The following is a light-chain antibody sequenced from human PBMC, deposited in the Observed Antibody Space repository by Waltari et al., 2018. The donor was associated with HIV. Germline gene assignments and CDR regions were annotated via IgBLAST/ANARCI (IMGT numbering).Light chain of an antibody. J-gene: IGKJ1*01. CDR2: GAS. Sequence: EIVMTQSPATLSVSPGERATLSCRASQSVSSNLAWFQQKPGQATRLLIYGASTRATCIPARFSGSGSGTDFTLTISSLQSEDFAVYYCQQYDKWWTFGQGTKVEIK. V-gene: IGKV3-15*01. CDR1: QSVSSN. CDR3: QQYDKWWT.